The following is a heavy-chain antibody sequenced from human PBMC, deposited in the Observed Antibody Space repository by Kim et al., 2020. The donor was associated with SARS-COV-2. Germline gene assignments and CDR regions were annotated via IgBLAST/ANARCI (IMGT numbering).Heavy chain of an antibody. J-gene: IGHJ4*02. Sequence: GGSLRLSCAASGFTFSNAWMSWVRQAPGKGLEWVGRINRKSGGGKKEYAARVRGRITISRDESETMLFLQMNSLKNEDTAVYYCTTDTTADGDCDYWGQGTLVTVSS. CDR3: TTDTTADGDCDY. CDR1: GFTFSNAW. V-gene: IGHV3-15*01. D-gene: IGHD6-13*01. CDR2: INRKSGGGKK.